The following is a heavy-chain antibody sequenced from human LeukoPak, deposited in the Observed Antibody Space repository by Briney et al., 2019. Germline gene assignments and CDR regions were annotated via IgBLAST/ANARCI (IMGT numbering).Heavy chain of an antibody. CDR3: ARDREQWLSYYYYGMDV. CDR1: GFSFSDYN. CDR2: ISSGSSHI. J-gene: IGHJ6*02. V-gene: IGHV3-21*06. Sequence: GGSLRLSFAASGFSFSDYNMNWVRPAPGKGLEWVSSISSGSSHIYYADSVKGRFTISRDNAKNSLYLQMNSLRAEDTAVYYCARDREQWLSYYYYGMDVWGQGTTVTVSS. D-gene: IGHD6-19*01.